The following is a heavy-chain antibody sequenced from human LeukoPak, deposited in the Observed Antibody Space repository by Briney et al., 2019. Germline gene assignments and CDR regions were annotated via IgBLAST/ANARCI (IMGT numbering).Heavy chain of an antibody. CDR1: GGSFSGYY. Sequence: SETLSLTCAVYGGSFSGYYWSWIRQPPGKGLEWIGEINHSGSTNYNPSLKSRVTISVDTSKNQFSLKLSSVTAADTAVCYCARYSSSSGGMDVWGQGTTVTVSS. V-gene: IGHV4-34*01. D-gene: IGHD6-6*01. J-gene: IGHJ6*02. CDR3: ARYSSSSGGMDV. CDR2: INHSGST.